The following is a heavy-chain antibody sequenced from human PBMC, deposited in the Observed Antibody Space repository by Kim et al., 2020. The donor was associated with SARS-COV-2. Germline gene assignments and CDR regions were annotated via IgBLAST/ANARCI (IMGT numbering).Heavy chain of an antibody. V-gene: IGHV1-69*13. D-gene: IGHD4-17*01. CDR3: ASSSRMTTVVNLGTFDY. CDR1: GGTFSSYA. CDR2: IIPIFGTA. J-gene: IGHJ4*02. Sequence: SVKVSCKASGGTFSSYAISWVRQAPGQGLEWMGGIIPIFGTANYAQKFQGRVTITADESTSTAYMELSSLRSEDTAVYYCASSSRMTTVVNLGTFDYWGQGTLVTVSS.